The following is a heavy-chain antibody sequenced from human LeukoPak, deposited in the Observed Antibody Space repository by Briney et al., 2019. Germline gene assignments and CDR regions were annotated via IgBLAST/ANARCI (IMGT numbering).Heavy chain of an antibody. CDR3: AKGVNEPGVDY. CDR2: ISYDGSNK. J-gene: IGHJ4*02. CDR1: GFTFSSYA. D-gene: IGHD1-14*01. Sequence: PGGSLRLSCAASGFTFSSYAMHWVRQAPGKGLEWVAVISYDGSNKYYADSVKGRFTISRDNSKNTLYLQMNSLRAEDTAVYYCAKGVNEPGVDYWGQGTLVTVSS. V-gene: IGHV3-30-3*01.